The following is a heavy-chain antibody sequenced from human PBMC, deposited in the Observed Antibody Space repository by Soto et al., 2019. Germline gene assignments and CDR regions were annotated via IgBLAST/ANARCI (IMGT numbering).Heavy chain of an antibody. CDR2: IFYSGST. J-gene: IGHJ6*02. D-gene: IGHD2-15*01. CDR3: ARHLTYCSAGSCYSDFPYYGMDV. Sequence: QLQLQESGPGLVKPSETLSLTCTVSGGSISSSSYYWGWIRQPPGKGLEWIGSIFYSGSTYYNPALKRRVTISVDTSKNQSSLKLSSVTAADPAVYYCARHLTYCSAGSCYSDFPYYGMDVWGQGTTVTVSS. CDR1: GGSISSSSYY. V-gene: IGHV4-39*01.